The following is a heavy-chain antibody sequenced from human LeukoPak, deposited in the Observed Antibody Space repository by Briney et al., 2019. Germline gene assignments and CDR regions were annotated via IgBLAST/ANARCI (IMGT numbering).Heavy chain of an antibody. J-gene: IGHJ5*02. Sequence: PGGSLRLSCAASGFTFSSYGMHWVRQAPGKGLEWVAFIRYDGSNKYYADSVKGRFTISRDNSKNTLYLQMNSLRAEDTAVYYCAKDWYPGTTVTTTHWFDPWGQGTLVTVSS. CDR1: GFTFSSYG. V-gene: IGHV3-30*02. CDR3: AKDWYPGTTVTTTHWFDP. CDR2: IRYDGSNK. D-gene: IGHD4-17*01.